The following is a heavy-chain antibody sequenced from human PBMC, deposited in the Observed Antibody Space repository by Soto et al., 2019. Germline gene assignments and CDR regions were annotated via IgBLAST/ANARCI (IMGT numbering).Heavy chain of an antibody. V-gene: IGHV3-11*05. CDR2: ISSSSSDT. D-gene: IGHD3-22*01. J-gene: IGHJ4*02. CDR3: ARRRPTGYYNY. CDR1: GFPFSDYY. Sequence: QVQLVESGGDLVKPGGSLRLSCAASGFPFSDYYMSWIRQAPGKGLEWVSSISSSSSDTNYAQSVKGRFTISRDNAKNSLHLQMTSLRAGDTAVYYCARRRPTGYYNYWGQGTLVTVSA.